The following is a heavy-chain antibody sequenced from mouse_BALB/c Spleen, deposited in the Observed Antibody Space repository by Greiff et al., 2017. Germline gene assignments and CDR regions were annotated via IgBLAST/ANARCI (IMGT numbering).Heavy chain of an antibody. CDR2: ISSGGGST. D-gene: IGHD2-4*01. CDR3: ARRGYDYDGYYAMDY. J-gene: IGHJ4*01. Sequence: EVQLVESGGGLVKPGGSLKLSCAASGFAFSSYDMSWVRQTPEKRLEWVAYISSGGGSTYYPDTVKGRFTISRDNAKNTLYLQMSSLKSEDTAMYYCARRGYDYDGYYAMDYWGQGTSVTVSS. V-gene: IGHV5-12-1*01. CDR1: GFAFSSYD.